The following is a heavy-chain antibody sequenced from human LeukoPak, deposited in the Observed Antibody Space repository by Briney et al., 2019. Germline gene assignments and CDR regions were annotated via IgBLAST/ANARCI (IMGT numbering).Heavy chain of an antibody. CDR3: ARVYQSAEYYFDY. CDR2: IYYTGST. Sequence: PSETLSLTCSVSGGSIDSYYWSWIRQPPGKGLEWIGYIYYTGSTEYHPSLKSRVTISLDTSKNQFSLKLTSVTAADTAVYYCARVYQSAEYYFDYWGQGNLVSVSS. J-gene: IGHJ4*02. V-gene: IGHV4-59*01. CDR1: GGSIDSYY. D-gene: IGHD2-2*01.